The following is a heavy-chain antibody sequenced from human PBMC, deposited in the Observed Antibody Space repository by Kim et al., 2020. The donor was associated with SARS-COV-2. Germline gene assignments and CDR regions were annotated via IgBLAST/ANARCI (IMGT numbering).Heavy chain of an antibody. CDR2: IYYSGST. J-gene: IGHJ5*02. Sequence: SETLSLTCTVSAASINDSSYYWGWIRQTPGKGLDWIASIYYSGSTYYNPSLKSRVTISIDTSKNQFSLKVNSVTAADTGVYYCARTGKASPLTTVTPWGQGSPVTVSS. CDR3: ARTGKASPLTTVTP. D-gene: IGHD4-17*01. V-gene: IGHV4-39*01. CDR1: AASINDSSYY.